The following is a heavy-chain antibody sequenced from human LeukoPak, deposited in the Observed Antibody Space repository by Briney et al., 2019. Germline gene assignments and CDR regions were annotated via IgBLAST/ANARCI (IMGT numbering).Heavy chain of an antibody. CDR2: ISSSTTI. CDR1: GFIFSSYS. D-gene: IGHD1-7*01. V-gene: IGHV3-48*04. J-gene: IGHJ6*03. CDR3: ARNRFPITGTTNNYYYMDV. Sequence: GGSLRLSCAASGFIFSSYSMNWVRQAPGKGLEWLSYISSSTTIYYADSVKGRFTISRDNAKNSLYLQMNSLKAEDTAVYYCARNRFPITGTTNNYYYMDVWGKGTTVTVSS.